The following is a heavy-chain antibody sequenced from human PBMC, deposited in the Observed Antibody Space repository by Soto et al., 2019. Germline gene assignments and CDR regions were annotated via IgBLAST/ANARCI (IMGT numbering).Heavy chain of an antibody. Sequence: GGSLRLSCAASGFTFSSYSMNWVRQAPGKGLEWVSSISSSSSYIYYADSVKGRFTISRDNAKNSLYLQMNSLRAEDTAVYYCARVEYYDILTRQGPFDYWGQGTLVSVST. J-gene: IGHJ4*02. D-gene: IGHD3-9*01. CDR2: ISSSSSYI. CDR1: GFTFSSYS. V-gene: IGHV3-21*01. CDR3: ARVEYYDILTRQGPFDY.